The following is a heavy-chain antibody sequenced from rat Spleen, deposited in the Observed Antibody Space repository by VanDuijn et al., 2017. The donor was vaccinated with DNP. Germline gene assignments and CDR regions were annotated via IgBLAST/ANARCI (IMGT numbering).Heavy chain of an antibody. D-gene: IGHD1-2*01. J-gene: IGHJ1*01. CDR1: GFTFSDYY. V-gene: IGHV5-25*01. CDR2: ISTSVGAP. Sequence: EVQLVESGGGLVQPGRSLKLSCAASGFTFSDYYLAWVRQTPTKGLEWVASISTSVGAPYYRDSVKGRFTVSRDNAKSSLYLQMNSLKSEDTATYYCARGSSSIYWYFDFWGPGTMVTVSS. CDR3: ARGSSSIYWYFDF.